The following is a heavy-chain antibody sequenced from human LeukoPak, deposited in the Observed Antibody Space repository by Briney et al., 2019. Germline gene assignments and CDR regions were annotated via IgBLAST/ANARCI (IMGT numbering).Heavy chain of an antibody. CDR3: ARDTYYYDSSGYYYVHYFDY. J-gene: IGHJ4*02. Sequence: SETLSLTCTVSGGSISSYYWSWIRQPAGKGLEWIGRIYTSGSTTYNPSLKSRVTMSVDTSKNQFSLKLSSVTAADTAVYYCARDTYYYDSSGYYYVHYFDYWGQGTLVTVSS. CDR1: GGSISSYY. V-gene: IGHV4-4*07. D-gene: IGHD3-22*01. CDR2: IYTSGST.